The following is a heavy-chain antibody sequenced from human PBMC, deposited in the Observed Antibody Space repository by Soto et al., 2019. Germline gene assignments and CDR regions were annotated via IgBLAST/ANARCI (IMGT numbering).Heavy chain of an antibody. Sequence: GGSLRLSCAASGFTFDDYAMHWVRQVPGKGLEWVSGISWNSGSIGYADSVKGRFTISRDNAKNSLYLQMNSLRAEDTALYYCAKFLSITYGMDVWGQGTTVTVSS. D-gene: IGHD1-20*01. CDR3: AKFLSITYGMDV. J-gene: IGHJ6*02. V-gene: IGHV3-9*01. CDR1: GFTFDDYA. CDR2: ISWNSGSI.